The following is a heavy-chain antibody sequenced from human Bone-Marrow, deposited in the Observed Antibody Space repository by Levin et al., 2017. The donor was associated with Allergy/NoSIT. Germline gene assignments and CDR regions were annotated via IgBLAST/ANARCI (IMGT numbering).Heavy chain of an antibody. CDR2: ISHRGDT. V-gene: IGHV4-34*01. D-gene: IGHD1-14*01. Sequence: PSETLSLTCAIYGGSFRGFYWSWLRQSPGKGLEWIGEISHRGDTTYNPSFESRVTISVDTSNHFFLELKSVTAAATATYFCASFSLTYGTFDVWSQGTLVTVSS. CDR1: GGSFRGFY. J-gene: IGHJ3*01. CDR3: ASFSLTYGTFDV.